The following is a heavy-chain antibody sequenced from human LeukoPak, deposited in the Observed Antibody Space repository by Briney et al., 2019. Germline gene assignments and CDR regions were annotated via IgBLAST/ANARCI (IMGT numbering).Heavy chain of an antibody. Sequence: GGSLRLSCAASGFTFSSYVMHWVRQAPGKGLEWVSGVSDSGGSTFYADSVKGRFTISRDNSKNTLYLQMNSLRAEDAAVYYCAKRGYSYGFLVYYFDYWGQGTLVTVSS. J-gene: IGHJ4*02. CDR1: GFTFSSYV. D-gene: IGHD5-18*01. V-gene: IGHV3-23*01. CDR3: AKRGYSYGFLVYYFDY. CDR2: VSDSGGST.